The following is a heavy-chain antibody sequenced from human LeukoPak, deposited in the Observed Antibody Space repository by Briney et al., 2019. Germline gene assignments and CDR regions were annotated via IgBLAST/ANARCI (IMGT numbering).Heavy chain of an antibody. D-gene: IGHD2-2*02. V-gene: IGHV3-30*18. J-gene: IGHJ6*02. CDR3: ANGPHACGSSTSCYTAYYYYGMDV. CDR1: GFTFSSYG. Sequence: GRSLRLSCAASGFTFSSYGMHWVRQAPGKGLEWVAVISYDGSNKYYADSVKGRFTISRDNSKNTLYLQMNSLRAEDTAVYYCANGPHACGSSTSCYTAYYYYGMDVWGQGTTVTVSS. CDR2: ISYDGSNK.